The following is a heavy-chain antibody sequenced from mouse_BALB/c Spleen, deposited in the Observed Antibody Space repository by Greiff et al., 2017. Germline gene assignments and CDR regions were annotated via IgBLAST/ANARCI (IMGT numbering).Heavy chain of an antibody. D-gene: IGHD1-1*01. CDR2: ISNGGGST. J-gene: IGHJ1*01. Sequence: EVQRVESGGGLVQPGGSLKLSCAASGFTFSSYTMSWVRQTPEKRLEWVAYISNGGGSTYYPDTVKGRFTISRDNAKNTLYLQMSSLKSEDTAMYCCARHKESYYGSSHWYFDVWGAGTTVTVSS. CDR1: GFTFSSYT. CDR3: ARHKESYYGSSHWYFDV. V-gene: IGHV5-12-2*01.